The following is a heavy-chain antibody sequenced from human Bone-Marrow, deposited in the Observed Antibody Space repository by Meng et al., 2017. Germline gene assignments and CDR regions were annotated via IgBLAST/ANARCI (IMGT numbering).Heavy chain of an antibody. CDR3: ARKSDYDFWSGYYYYYYGMDV. D-gene: IGHD3-3*01. CDR1: GYTFTSYA. V-gene: IGHV1-3*01. Sequence: ASVKVSCKASGYTFTSYAMHWVRQAPGQRLEWMGWINAGNGNTKYSQKFQGRVTITRDTSASTAYMELSSLRSEDTAVYYCARKSDYDFWSGYYYYYYGMDVWGQGTTVTVSS. J-gene: IGHJ6*02. CDR2: INAGNGNT.